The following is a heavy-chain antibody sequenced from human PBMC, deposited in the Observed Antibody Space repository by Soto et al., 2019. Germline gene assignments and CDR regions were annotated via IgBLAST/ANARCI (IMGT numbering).Heavy chain of an antibody. Sequence: QVQLVESGGGVVQPGRSLRLSCAASGFTFSSYGMHWVRQAPGKGLEWVAVIWYDGSNKYYADSVKGRFTTSRDNSKNTLYLQMNSLRAEDTAVYYCARDATTTVTIFDYWGQGTLVTVSS. CDR3: ARDATTTVTIFDY. CDR1: GFTFSSYG. CDR2: IWYDGSNK. J-gene: IGHJ4*02. V-gene: IGHV3-33*01. D-gene: IGHD4-17*01.